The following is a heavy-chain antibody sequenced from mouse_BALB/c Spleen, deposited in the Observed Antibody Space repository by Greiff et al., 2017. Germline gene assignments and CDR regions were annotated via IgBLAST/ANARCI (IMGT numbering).Heavy chain of an antibody. Sequence: EVQRVESGGGLVQPGGSRKLSCAASGFTFSSFGMHWVRQSPEKGLEWVAYISSGSSTIYYADTVKGRFTISRDNPKNTLFLQMTSLRSEDTAMYYCARSYYDYGAWFAYWGQGTLVTVSA. CDR1: GFTFSSFG. CDR2: ISSGSSTI. V-gene: IGHV5-17*02. J-gene: IGHJ3*01. D-gene: IGHD2-4*01. CDR3: ARSYYDYGAWFAY.